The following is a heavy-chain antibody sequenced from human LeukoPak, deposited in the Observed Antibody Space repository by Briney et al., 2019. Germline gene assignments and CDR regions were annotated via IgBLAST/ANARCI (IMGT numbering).Heavy chain of an antibody. J-gene: IGHJ4*02. CDR1: AFSLNAYN. CDR2: ISYTGTYI. D-gene: IGHD1-26*01. CDR3: VRDRGTYRPIDY. Sequence: GGSLRLSCAASAFSLNAYNMNWVRQAPGKGLEWVSSISYTGTYIYYADSVKGRFTISRDNAQNPLYLQMNSLRAEDTAIYYCVRDRGTYRPIDYWGQGTLVTVSS. V-gene: IGHV3-21*04.